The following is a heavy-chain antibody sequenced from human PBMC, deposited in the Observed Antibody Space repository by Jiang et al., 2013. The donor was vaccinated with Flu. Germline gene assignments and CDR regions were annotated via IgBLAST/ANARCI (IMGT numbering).Heavy chain of an antibody. V-gene: IGHV4-4*07. CDR2: FSTSVSP. CDR3: AREGGGWSFGYFQH. CDR1: GGSISTFF. D-gene: IGHD6-19*01. J-gene: IGHJ1*01. Sequence: GLVKPSETLSLTCSVSGGSISTFFWNWIRQPAGKGLEWIGRFSTSVSPDYNYSLKSRVTMSVDSSKNHFYLKLASVTAADTAVYYCAREGGGWSFGYFQHWGQGTVVTVSS.